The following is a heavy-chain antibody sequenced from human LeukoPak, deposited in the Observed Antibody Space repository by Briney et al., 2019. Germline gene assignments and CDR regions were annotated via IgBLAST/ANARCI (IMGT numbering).Heavy chain of an antibody. CDR2: IIPILGIA. CDR3: ARDSGLAYCGGDCYPGDY. CDR1: GGTFSSYA. D-gene: IGHD2-21*02. Sequence: SVKVSCKASGGTFSSYAISWVRQAPGQGLEWMGRIIPILGIANYAQKFQGRVTITADKSTSTAYMELSSLRSEDTAVYYCARDSGLAYCGGDCYPGDYWGQGTLVTVSS. J-gene: IGHJ4*02. V-gene: IGHV1-69*04.